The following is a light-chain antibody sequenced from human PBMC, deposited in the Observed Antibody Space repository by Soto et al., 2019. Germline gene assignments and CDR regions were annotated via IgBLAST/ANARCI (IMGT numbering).Light chain of an antibody. V-gene: IGLV4-69*01. CDR3: QTWGTGIRV. Sequence: QSVLTQSPSASASLGASVKLTCTLSSGHSSYAIAWHQQQPEKGPRYLMTLKSDGSHSKGDGIPDRFSGSSSGAERYLTISSLQSEDEADYYCQTWGTGIRVFGGGTKVTVL. CDR1: SGHSSYA. CDR2: LKSDGSH. J-gene: IGLJ3*02.